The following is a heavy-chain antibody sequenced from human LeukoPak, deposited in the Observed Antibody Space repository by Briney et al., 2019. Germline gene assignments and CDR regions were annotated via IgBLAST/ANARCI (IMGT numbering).Heavy chain of an antibody. CDR2: ISSTGGTI. D-gene: IGHD5-18*01. CDR3: ARDRVRYSSGYTCFDY. Sequence: GGSLRLSCAASGFTFSSNSMNWVRQAPGKGLEWVSYISSTGGTIYYADSMKGRFTISRDNAKNSLYLQMNSLRAEDTAVYYCARDRVRYSSGYTCFDYWGQGTLVTVSS. V-gene: IGHV3-48*04. CDR1: GFTFSSNS. J-gene: IGHJ4*02.